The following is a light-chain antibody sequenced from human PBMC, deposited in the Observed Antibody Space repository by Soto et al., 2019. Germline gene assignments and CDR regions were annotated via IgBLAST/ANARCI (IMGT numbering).Light chain of an antibody. V-gene: IGKV3-15*01. CDR2: GAS. J-gene: IGKJ4*01. Sequence: EIVLTQSPGTLSLSPGERATLSCRASQSVSSSFLAWYQQKPGQAPRLLIYGASTRATDIRARFSGSGSGTEFTLTISSLQSEDFAVYYCQQYHNWPLTFGGGTKVDIK. CDR3: QQYHNWPLT. CDR1: QSVSSS.